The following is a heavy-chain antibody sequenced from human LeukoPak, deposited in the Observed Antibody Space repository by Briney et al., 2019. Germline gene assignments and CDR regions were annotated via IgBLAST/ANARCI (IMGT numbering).Heavy chain of an antibody. CDR3: VRETSDYYINWFDS. CDR1: GFSFSTTW. J-gene: IGHJ5*01. V-gene: IGHV3-48*04. Sequence: GGSLRLSCAASGFSFSTTWMNWVRQAPGKGLEWVSYISSSGSTIYYADSVKGRFTISRDNAKNSLYLQMNSLRAEDTAVYYCVRETSDYYINWFDSWGQGTLVTVSS. CDR2: ISSSGSTI. D-gene: IGHD3-22*01.